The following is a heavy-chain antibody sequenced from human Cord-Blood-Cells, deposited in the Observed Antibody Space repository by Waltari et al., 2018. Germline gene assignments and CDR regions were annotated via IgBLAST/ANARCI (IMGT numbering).Heavy chain of an antibody. Sequence: QLQLQESGPGLVQPSETLSLTCTVPGGSLSSSSSHWGWIRQPPGKGLEWIGSIYYSGSTYYNPSLKSRVTISVDTSKNQFSLKLSSVTAADTAVYYCAQVVPAAFAFDIWGQGTMVTVSS. D-gene: IGHD2-2*01. CDR3: AQVVPAAFAFDI. V-gene: IGHV4-39*01. CDR1: GGSLSSSSSH. CDR2: IYYSGST. J-gene: IGHJ3*02.